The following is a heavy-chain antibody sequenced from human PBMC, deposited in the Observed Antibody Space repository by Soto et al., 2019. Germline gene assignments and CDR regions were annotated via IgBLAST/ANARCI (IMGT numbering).Heavy chain of an antibody. Sequence: GGSLRLSCAASGFTFSDYYMDWVRQAPGEGLEWVGLIRHKGRSYTTEYAASVRGRFTISRDDSKNSLYLQMNSLKTEDTAVYFCVRDCGINRDSVYWCQGTLFTVPS. J-gene: IGHJ4*02. V-gene: IGHV3-72*01. CDR1: GFTFSDYY. D-gene: IGHD2-21*01. CDR3: VRDCGINRDSVY. CDR2: IRHKGRSYTT.